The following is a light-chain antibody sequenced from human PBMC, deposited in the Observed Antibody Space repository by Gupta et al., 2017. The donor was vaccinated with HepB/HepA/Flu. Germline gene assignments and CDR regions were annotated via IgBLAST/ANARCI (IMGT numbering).Light chain of an antibody. J-gene: IGKJ1*01. CDR3: HQYGTSPWT. V-gene: IGKV3-20*01. CDR1: QSISSSY. Sequence: EIVLTQSPGTRSLSSGERATLSCRASQSISSSYLAWYQQKPGQAPRLLIYGASSRAAGVPDRFSGSGSGRDFSLTISRLEPEDFAVYFCHQYGTSPWTFGQGTKVEI. CDR2: GAS.